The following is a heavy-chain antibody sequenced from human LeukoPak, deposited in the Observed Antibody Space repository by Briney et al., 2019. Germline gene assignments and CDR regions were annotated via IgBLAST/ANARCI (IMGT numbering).Heavy chain of an antibody. J-gene: IGHJ4*02. V-gene: IGHV4-38-2*02. CDR3: ARVSYCSGGSCFYFDY. CDR1: GYSISSGYY. Sequence: SETLSLTCTVSGYSISSGYYWGWIRQPPGKGLEWIGSIYHSGSTYYNPSLKSRVTISVDTSKNQFSLKLSSVTAADTAVYYCARVSYCSGGSCFYFDYWGQGTLVTVSS. D-gene: IGHD2-15*01. CDR2: IYHSGST.